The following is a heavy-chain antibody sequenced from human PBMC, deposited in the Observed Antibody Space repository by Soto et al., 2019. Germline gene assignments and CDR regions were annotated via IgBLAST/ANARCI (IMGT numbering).Heavy chain of an antibody. J-gene: IGHJ6*02. V-gene: IGHV4-4*02. CDR2: IHHSGAT. Sequence: QVQLQESGPGLVQPSGTLSLTCAVSGDSIIGDEWWSWVRQPPGKGLEWIGEIHHSGATNYNPSLKSRVTISIDKSKNQFSLKLNSVTAADTAMFYCATQGFYRMGVWGRGTTVTVSS. CDR3: ATQGFYRMGV. CDR1: GDSIIGDEW.